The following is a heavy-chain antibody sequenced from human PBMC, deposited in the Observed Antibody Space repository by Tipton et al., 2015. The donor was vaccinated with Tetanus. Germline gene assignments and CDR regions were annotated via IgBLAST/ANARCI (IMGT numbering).Heavy chain of an antibody. Sequence: TLSLTCTVSGGSISSYYWSWIRQPPGKGLEWIGYIYYSGSTNYNPSLKSRVTISVDTSKSQFSLKLSSVTAADTAVYYCARGALLWFGELLSGGLDYWGQGTLVTVSS. CDR3: ARGALLWFGELLSGGLDY. CDR2: IYYSGST. J-gene: IGHJ4*02. D-gene: IGHD3-10*01. V-gene: IGHV4-59*01. CDR1: GGSISSYY.